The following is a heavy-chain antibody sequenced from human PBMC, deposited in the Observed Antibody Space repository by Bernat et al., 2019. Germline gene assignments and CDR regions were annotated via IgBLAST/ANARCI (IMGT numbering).Heavy chain of an antibody. Sequence: QVTLKESGPALLKPTQTLTLTCSFSGFSLSATGMRVGWIRQPPGKALEWLARIDWDDEKFYSTSLKTRLTISKDTSKSQVVLTMTNVDPVDTATYYCSRMTGNSVTFHFDDWGQGTLVTVSS. V-gene: IGHV2-70*04. D-gene: IGHD4-23*01. CDR3: SRMTGNSVTFHFDD. CDR1: GFSLSATGMR. J-gene: IGHJ4*02. CDR2: IDWDDEK.